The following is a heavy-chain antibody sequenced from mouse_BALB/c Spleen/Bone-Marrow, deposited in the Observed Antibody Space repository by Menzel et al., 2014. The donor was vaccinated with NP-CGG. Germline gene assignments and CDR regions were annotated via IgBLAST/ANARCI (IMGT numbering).Heavy chain of an antibody. Sequence: VQLQQSGAELVKPGASVKMSCKASGYTFTSYWMHWVKQRPGQGLEWIGVIDPSDSYTSYNQKFKGKATLTVDTSSSSLTSEDSAVYYCTRGDYDWYFDVWGAGTTVTVSS. CDR2: IDPSDSYT. CDR3: TRGDYDWYFDV. V-gene: IGHV1S127*01. CDR1: GYTFTSYW. J-gene: IGHJ1*01. D-gene: IGHD2-4*01.